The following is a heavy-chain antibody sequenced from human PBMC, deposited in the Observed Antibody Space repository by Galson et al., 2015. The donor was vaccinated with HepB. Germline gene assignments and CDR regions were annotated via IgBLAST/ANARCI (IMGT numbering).Heavy chain of an antibody. J-gene: IGHJ6*02. CDR3: ARDRRRWSHYYYYGMDV. D-gene: IGHD6-25*01. Sequence: SLRLSCAASGFTFSSYSMNWVRQAPGKGLEWVSSISSSSSYIYYADSVKGRFTISRDNAKNSLYLQMNSLRAEDTAVYYCARDRRRWSHYYYYGMDVWGQGTTVTVSS. V-gene: IGHV3-21*01. CDR2: ISSSSSYI. CDR1: GFTFSSYS.